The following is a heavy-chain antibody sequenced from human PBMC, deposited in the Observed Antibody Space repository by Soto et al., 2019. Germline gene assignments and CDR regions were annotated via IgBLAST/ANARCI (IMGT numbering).Heavy chain of an antibody. CDR1: GFTFRSYA. CDR2: ISGSGAGT. V-gene: IGHV3-23*01. D-gene: IGHD5-12*01. CDR3: AKGAAYSASHFDS. Sequence: LRLSCAASGFTFRSYAMNWVRQAPGKGLEWVSGISGSGAGTYYADSVKGRFTISRDNSKNTLYLQMNSLRAEDTALYYCAKGAAYSASHFDSWGQGTLVTVSS. J-gene: IGHJ4*02.